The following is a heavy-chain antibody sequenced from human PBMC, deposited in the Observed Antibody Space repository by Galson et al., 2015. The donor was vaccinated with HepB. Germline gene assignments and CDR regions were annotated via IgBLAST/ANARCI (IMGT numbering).Heavy chain of an antibody. J-gene: IGHJ3*02. Sequence: SLRLSCAASGFTFNTYAMHWVRHAPGTGLEWVAVISYHGSTEYYADSVKGRFTVSRDNSKNTLYLQMNSLTPEDTAVYYCARDWAVVYDSSGYYSGAFDIWGQGTMVTVSS. CDR1: GFTFNTYA. CDR3: ARDWAVVYDSSGYYSGAFDI. D-gene: IGHD3-22*01. V-gene: IGHV3-30-3*01. CDR2: ISYHGSTE.